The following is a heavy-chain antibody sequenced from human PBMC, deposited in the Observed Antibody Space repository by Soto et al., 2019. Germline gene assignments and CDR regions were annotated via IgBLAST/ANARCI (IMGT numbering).Heavy chain of an antibody. CDR1: GFTFSSYA. D-gene: IGHD6-6*01. V-gene: IGHV3-30-3*01. CDR3: ARGQHIAARPGADGYYYYDMDV. CDR2: ISYDGSNK. Sequence: GGSLRLSCAASGFTFSSYAMHWVRQAPGKGLEWVAVISYDGSNKYYADSVKGRFTISRDNSKNTLYLQMNSLRAEDTAVYYCARGQHIAARPGADGYYYYDMDVWGQGTTVTVSS. J-gene: IGHJ6*02.